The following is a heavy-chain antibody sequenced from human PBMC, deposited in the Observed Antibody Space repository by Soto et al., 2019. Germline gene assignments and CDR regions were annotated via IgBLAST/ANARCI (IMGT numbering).Heavy chain of an antibody. Sequence: GGSLRLSCAASGFTFSSYEMNWVRQAPGKGLEWVSYISSSGSTIYYADSVKSRFTISRDNAKNSLYLQMNSLRAEDTAVYYCARVAIRLRETTWYFDLWGRGTLVTVSS. J-gene: IGHJ2*01. CDR1: GFTFSSYE. D-gene: IGHD1-1*01. CDR3: ARVAIRLRETTWYFDL. V-gene: IGHV3-48*03. CDR2: ISSSGSTI.